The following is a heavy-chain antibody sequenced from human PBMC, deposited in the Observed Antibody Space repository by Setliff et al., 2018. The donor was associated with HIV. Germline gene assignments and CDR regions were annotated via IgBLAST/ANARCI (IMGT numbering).Heavy chain of an antibody. Sequence: GGSLRLSCAASGFSFSGYSLNWVRQAPGKGLEWLSYISFSSTTIYYIDSVKGRFTISRDNAKNSLHLQMNSLRAEDTAVYYCARATGPKIGSYYDFDYWGQGTLVTVSS. J-gene: IGHJ4*02. CDR3: ARATGPKIGSYYDFDY. CDR2: ISFSSTTI. CDR1: GFSFSGYS. V-gene: IGHV3-48*04. D-gene: IGHD1-26*01.